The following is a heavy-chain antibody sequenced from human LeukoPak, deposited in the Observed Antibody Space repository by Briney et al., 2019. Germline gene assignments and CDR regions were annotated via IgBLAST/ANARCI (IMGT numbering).Heavy chain of an antibody. J-gene: IGHJ5*02. CDR3: ARGWNYDDWFDP. CDR1: GGSISSGGYH. V-gene: IGHV4-30-2*01. Sequence: PSETLSLTCTVSGGSISSGGYHWSWIRQPPGKGLEWIGYIYHSGSTYYNPSLKSRVTISVDRSKNQFSLKLSSVTAADTAVYYCARGWNYDDWFDPWGQGTLVTVSS. CDR2: IYHSGST. D-gene: IGHD1-7*01.